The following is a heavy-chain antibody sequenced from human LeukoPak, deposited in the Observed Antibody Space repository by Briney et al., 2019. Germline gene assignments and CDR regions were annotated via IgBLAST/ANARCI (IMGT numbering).Heavy chain of an antibody. CDR2: ISSSGSTI. J-gene: IGHJ4*02. CDR3: ARASYDILTGPIYYFDY. D-gene: IGHD3-9*01. Sequence: PGGSLRLSCAASGFTFSSYEMNWVRQAPGKGLEWVSYISSSGSTIYYADSVKGRFTISRDNAKNSLYLQMNSLRAEDTAVYYCARASYDILTGPIYYFDYWGQGTLVTVSS. CDR1: GFTFSSYE. V-gene: IGHV3-48*03.